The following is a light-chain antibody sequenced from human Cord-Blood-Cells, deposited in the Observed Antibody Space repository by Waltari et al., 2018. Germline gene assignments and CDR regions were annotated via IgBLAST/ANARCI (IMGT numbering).Light chain of an antibody. Sequence: DIVMTQSPDSLAVSLGERATINCKSSQSVLYSSNNTNYLAWYQQKPGKAPKLLIYKASSLESGVPSRFSGSGSGTEFTLTISSLQPDDFATYYCQQYNSYSWTFGQGTKVEIK. CDR1: QSVLYSSNNTNY. J-gene: IGKJ1*01. CDR2: KAS. V-gene: IGKV4-1*01. CDR3: QQYNSYSWT.